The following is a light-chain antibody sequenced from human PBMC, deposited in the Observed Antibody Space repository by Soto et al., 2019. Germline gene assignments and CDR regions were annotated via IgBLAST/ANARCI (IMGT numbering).Light chain of an antibody. CDR2: DVS. CDR1: SSDVGGYNY. CDR3: SSFTSSTFGV. V-gene: IGLV2-14*03. J-gene: IGLJ1*01. Sequence: QSALTQPASVSGSPGQSITISCTGTSSDVGGYNYGSWYQQHPGEAPKIIIYDVSSRPSGVSYRFSGSKSGNTASLTISGLQSEDEADYYCSSFTSSTFGVFGTGTKLTVL.